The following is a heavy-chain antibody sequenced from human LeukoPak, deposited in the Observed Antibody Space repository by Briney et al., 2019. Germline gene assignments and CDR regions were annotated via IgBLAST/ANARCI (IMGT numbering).Heavy chain of an antibody. D-gene: IGHD3-3*01. CDR2: SNPNSGGT. J-gene: IGHJ5*02. CDR3: ARGRQVCGVVNNWFDP. CDR1: GYTFTGYY. V-gene: IGHV1-2*02. Sequence: ASVKVSCKASGYTFTGYYMHWVRQAPGQGREWMGWSNPNSGGTNYAQKFQGRVTMTRDTSISTAYMELSRLKSDDTAVYYCARGRQVCGVVNNWFDPWGQGTLVTVSS.